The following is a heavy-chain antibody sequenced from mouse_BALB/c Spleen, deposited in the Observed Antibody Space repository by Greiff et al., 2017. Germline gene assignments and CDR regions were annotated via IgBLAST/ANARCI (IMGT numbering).Heavy chain of an antibody. V-gene: IGHV1S127*01. CDR1: GYTFTSYW. D-gene: IGHD2-10*02. CDR3: TRKYGKGDYAMDY. J-gene: IGHJ4*01. Sequence: VQLQQPGAELVKPGASVKMSCKASGYTFTSYWMHWVKQRPGQGLEWIGVIDPSDSYTSYNQKFKGKATLTVDTSSSTAYMQLSSLTSEDSAVYYCTRKYGKGDYAMDYWGQGTSVTVSS. CDR2: IDPSDSYT.